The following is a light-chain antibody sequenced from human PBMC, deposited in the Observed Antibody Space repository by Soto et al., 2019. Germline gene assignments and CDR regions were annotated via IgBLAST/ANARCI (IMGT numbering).Light chain of an antibody. Sequence: QSVLTQPASISGSPGQSIALSCTGTSRDVGGYKYVSWYQQHPGKAPKLIIYDVTNRPSGVSDRFSGSKSGNTASLTISVLQAEDEADYYCSSFTSSSTYVFGSGTKSPS. V-gene: IGLV2-14*01. J-gene: IGLJ1*01. CDR3: SSFTSSSTYV. CDR1: SRDVGGYKY. CDR2: DVT.